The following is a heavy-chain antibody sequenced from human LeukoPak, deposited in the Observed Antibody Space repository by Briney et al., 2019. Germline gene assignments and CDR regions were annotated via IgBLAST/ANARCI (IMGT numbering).Heavy chain of an antibody. D-gene: IGHD1-26*01. V-gene: IGHV1-46*01. CDR2: INPSGGST. CDR3: ARDYSGEWEQLTGWWFDP. J-gene: IGHJ5*02. Sequence: ASVKVSCKASGYTFTSYYMHWVRQAPGQGLEWMGIINPSGGSTSYAQKFQGRVTMTRDMSTSTVYMELSDLRPEDTAVYYCARDYSGEWEQLTGWWFDPWGQGTLVTVSS. CDR1: GYTFTSYY.